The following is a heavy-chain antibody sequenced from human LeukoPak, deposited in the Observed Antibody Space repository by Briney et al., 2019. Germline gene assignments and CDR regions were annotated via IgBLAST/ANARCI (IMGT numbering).Heavy chain of an antibody. CDR1: RFTFSSYA. D-gene: IGHD6-19*01. Sequence: GGSLRLSCAASRFTFSSYAMHWVRQAPGKGLEWVALISYDGNNKDYADSVKGRFTISRDNFKNTLYLQMNSLRAEDTAVYYCARDRYSSGWYVDYWGQGTLVTVSS. V-gene: IGHV3-30*04. CDR2: ISYDGNNK. CDR3: ARDRYSSGWYVDY. J-gene: IGHJ4*02.